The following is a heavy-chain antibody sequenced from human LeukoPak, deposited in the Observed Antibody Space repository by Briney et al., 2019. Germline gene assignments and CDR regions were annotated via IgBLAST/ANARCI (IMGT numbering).Heavy chain of an antibody. D-gene: IGHD6-13*01. J-gene: IGHJ4*02. CDR2: IWYDGSNK. CDR3: ARVSSSSWYGVQWRHLDY. Sequence: PGRSLRLSCAASGFTFTSYGIQWVRQAPGKGLEWVAVIWYDGSNKYYADSVKGRFTISRDTSKNTVYLQMNSLRAEDTAVYYCARVSSSSWYGVQWRHLDYWGQGTLVTVSS. CDR1: GFTFTSYG. V-gene: IGHV3-33*01.